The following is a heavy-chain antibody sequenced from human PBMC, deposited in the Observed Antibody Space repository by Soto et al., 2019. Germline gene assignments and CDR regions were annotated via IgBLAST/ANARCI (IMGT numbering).Heavy chain of an antibody. J-gene: IGHJ6*02. D-gene: IGHD2-21*02. CDR2: IYWDDDK. CDR1: GFSLSTGGVG. CDR3: AHSRCGGDCLRSYSSHYYYGMDV. Sequence: QITLKESGPTLVKPTQTLTLTCTFSGFSLSTGGVGVGWIRQPPGKALEWLALIYWDDDKRYSPSLKSRLTVTKATSKNQVVLTMTNMDPVDTATYSCAHSRCGGDCLRSYSSHYYYGMDVWGQGTTVTVSS. V-gene: IGHV2-5*02.